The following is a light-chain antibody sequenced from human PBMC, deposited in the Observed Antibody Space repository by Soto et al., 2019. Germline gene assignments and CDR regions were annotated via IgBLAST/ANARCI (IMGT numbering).Light chain of an antibody. CDR2: EVS. CDR3: SSYAGSNNLV. V-gene: IGLV2-8*01. J-gene: IGLJ2*01. CDR1: SSDIGGYNY. Sequence: QSALTQPPSAAGSPGQAVTISCTGTSSDIGGYNYVSWYQQHPRKAPKLMIYEVSKRPSGVPDRFSGSKSGNTAALTVSGLQAEDEADYYRSSYAGSNNLVFGGGTKLTVL.